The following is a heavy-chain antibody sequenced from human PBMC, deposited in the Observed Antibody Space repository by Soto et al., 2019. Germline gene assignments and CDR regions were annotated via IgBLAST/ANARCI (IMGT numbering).Heavy chain of an antibody. J-gene: IGHJ4*02. V-gene: IGHV3-11*01. Sequence: QVQLVESGGGLVQPGGSLRLSCAASGFTFSDYYMSWIRQAPAKGLEWVSYISSSGSTIYYAVSVKGRFTISRDNDKNPMYLPMNSLRAEDTAVYYCARVRPYCGEPFVYWGQGTLVTVSS. CDR2: ISSSGSTI. D-gene: IGHD4-17*01. CDR3: ARVRPYCGEPFVY. CDR1: GFTFSDYY.